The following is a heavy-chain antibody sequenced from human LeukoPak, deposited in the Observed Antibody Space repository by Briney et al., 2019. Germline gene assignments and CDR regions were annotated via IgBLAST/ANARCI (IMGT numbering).Heavy chain of an antibody. J-gene: IGHJ4*02. CDR2: ISGSGGST. Sequence: GGSLRLSCAASGFTFSSYAMRWVRQAPGKGLEWVSGISGSGGSTYYADSVKGRFTISRDNSKDTLYLQMNSLRAEETAIYYCARAVAGNFDYWGQGTLVTVSS. V-gene: IGHV3-23*01. CDR3: ARAVAGNFDY. CDR1: GFTFSSYA. D-gene: IGHD6-19*01.